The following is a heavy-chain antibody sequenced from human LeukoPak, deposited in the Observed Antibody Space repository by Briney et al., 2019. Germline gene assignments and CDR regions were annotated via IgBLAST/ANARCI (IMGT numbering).Heavy chain of an antibody. Sequence: SETLSLTCTVSGGSISSSSYYWAWVRQPPRKGLEWIVTIYYTGSTYYNPSLKSRVTISIDTSKNQFSLKLSSVTAADTAVYYCARRHGYSYGSQFDYWGQGTLVTVSS. CDR3: ARRHGYSYGSQFDY. V-gene: IGHV4-39*01. CDR1: GGSISSSSYY. CDR2: IYYTGST. J-gene: IGHJ4*02. D-gene: IGHD5-18*01.